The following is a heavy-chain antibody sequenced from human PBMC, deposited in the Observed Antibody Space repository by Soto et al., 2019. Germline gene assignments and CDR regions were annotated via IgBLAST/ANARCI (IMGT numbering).Heavy chain of an antibody. D-gene: IGHD1-7*01. J-gene: IGHJ6*02. CDR3: ARGEIVNNGNYGIGYYYYGMDV. Sequence: QVQLVQSGAEVKKPGASVKVSCKASGYTFTSYDINWVRQATGQGLEWMGWMNPNSGNTGYAQKFQGRVTMTRNTSRSTAYMERSSLRSEDTAVYYCARGEIVNNGNYGIGYYYYGMDVWGQGTTVTVSS. CDR2: MNPNSGNT. CDR1: GYTFTSYD. V-gene: IGHV1-8*01.